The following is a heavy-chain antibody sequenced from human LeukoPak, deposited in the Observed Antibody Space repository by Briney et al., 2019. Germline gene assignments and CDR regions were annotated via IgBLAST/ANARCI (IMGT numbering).Heavy chain of an antibody. J-gene: IGHJ4*02. CDR3: ARVSPYYDILNGYSRFDY. CDR2: FCSTVST. V-gene: IGHV4-59*11. Sequence: SETLSLTCTVSGASISGHYWSWVRQPPGKGLELIGYFCSTVSTNYNPSLKSRVTISVDTSKNQFSLKVDSVTAADTAVYYCARVSPYYDILNGYSRFDYWGQGTLVTVSS. CDR1: GASISGHY. D-gene: IGHD3-9*01.